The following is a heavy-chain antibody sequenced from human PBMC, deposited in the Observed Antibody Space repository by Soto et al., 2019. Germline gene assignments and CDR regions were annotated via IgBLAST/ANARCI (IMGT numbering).Heavy chain of an antibody. CDR2: ISYSGSP. CDR1: GGSISSGNYY. Sequence: QVQLQESGPGLVKPSQTLSLTCTVSGGSISSGNYYWSWIRQSPGKGLEWIAFISYSGSPYYSASLQSRVTISVDTSKNQFSLHLKFVTAADTAVYYCATMGTPATGLYYFDYWGQGTLVTVS. D-gene: IGHD1-7*01. V-gene: IGHV4-30-4*01. CDR3: ATMGTPATGLYYFDY. J-gene: IGHJ4*02.